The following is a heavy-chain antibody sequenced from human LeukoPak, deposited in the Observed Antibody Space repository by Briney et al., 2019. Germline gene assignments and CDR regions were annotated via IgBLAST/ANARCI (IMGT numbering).Heavy chain of an antibody. Sequence: GGSLRLSCAASGFTFSSYRMNWVRQAPGKGLEWVSYISSSSSSILYADSVKGRFTISRDNAKNSLYLQMNSLRDEDTAVYYCARESRESCAAFDIWGQGTMVTVSS. CDR2: ISSSSSSI. CDR1: GFTFSSYR. J-gene: IGHJ3*02. V-gene: IGHV3-48*02. CDR3: ARESRESCAAFDI.